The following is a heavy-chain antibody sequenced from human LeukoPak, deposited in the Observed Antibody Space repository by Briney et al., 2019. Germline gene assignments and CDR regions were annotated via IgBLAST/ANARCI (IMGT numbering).Heavy chain of an antibody. D-gene: IGHD6-19*01. J-gene: IGHJ4*02. CDR3: AKDTPLIGYASGWSGHSFDS. CDR1: GFTFSSYA. V-gene: IGHV3-23*01. CDR2: VTGHTASI. Sequence: GGSLRLSCAASGFTFSSYAMSWVRQAPGKGLEGVSTVTGHTASIYYAAAVKGRFPITSANSKNTLYMQTNSLRAEDTAVYYCAKDTPLIGYASGWSGHSFDSWGQGTLVTVSS.